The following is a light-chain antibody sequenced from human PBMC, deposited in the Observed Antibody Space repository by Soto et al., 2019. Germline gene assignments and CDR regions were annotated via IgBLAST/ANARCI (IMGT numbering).Light chain of an antibody. CDR2: DAS. V-gene: IGKV1-5*01. CDR3: QQYNSYSPLT. J-gene: IGKJ4*01. Sequence: DIQMTQSPSTLSASVGDRVTITCRASQSISSWLAWYQQKPGKAPKLLIYDASSLESGVPSRFSGSGSGTEFTLTISSLQPDDFATYYCQQYNSYSPLTFGGGIKVDLK. CDR1: QSISSW.